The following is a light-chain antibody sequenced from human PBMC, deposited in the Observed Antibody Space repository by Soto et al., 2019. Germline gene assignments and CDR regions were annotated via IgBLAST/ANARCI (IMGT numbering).Light chain of an antibody. CDR3: QQYYNCPPIT. CDR1: HSVSSN. Sequence: TQSRVTLPLLQRERATLSCRASHSVSSNLSSYQQKPGQAPRLLIYGASTRATGIPARFSGSGSGTEFTLTIISLQSADFAVYYCQQYYNCPPITFGQGTRLEI. V-gene: IGKV3D-15*01. J-gene: IGKJ5*01. CDR2: GAS.